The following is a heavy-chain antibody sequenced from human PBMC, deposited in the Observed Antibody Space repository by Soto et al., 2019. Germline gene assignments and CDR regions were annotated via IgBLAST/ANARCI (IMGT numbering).Heavy chain of an antibody. CDR3: ARSPGGYYID. CDR1: GFSFSSYW. Sequence: EVQLVESGGGLVQPGGSLRLSCADSGFSFSSYWMHWVRQGPGKGLVWVSRINTDGSSTNYADSVKGRFTISRDNAKNTVYLQMNSLRAEDTAVYYCARSPGGYYIDWGQVTMGTVSS. CDR2: INTDGSST. V-gene: IGHV3-74*01. D-gene: IGHD3-9*01. J-gene: IGHJ3*01.